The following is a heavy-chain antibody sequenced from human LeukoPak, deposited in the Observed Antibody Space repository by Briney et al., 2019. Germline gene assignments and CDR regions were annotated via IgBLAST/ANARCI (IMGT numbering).Heavy chain of an antibody. V-gene: IGHV1-24*01. D-gene: IGHD3-22*01. Sequence: AAVNVSCKVSGYTLSELSMHGVRPAPGKGLEWMGGFDPEDDERVYPQKFQRRVTMTEDTSTDTAYMELSSLRSEDTAIYYCATELRSGYFDYWAQGTLVTVSS. CDR1: GYTLSELS. J-gene: IGHJ4*02. CDR2: FDPEDDER. CDR3: ATELRSGYFDY.